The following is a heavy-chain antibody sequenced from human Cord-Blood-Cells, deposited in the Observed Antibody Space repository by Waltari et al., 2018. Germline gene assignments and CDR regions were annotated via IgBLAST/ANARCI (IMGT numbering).Heavy chain of an antibody. Sequence: VQLVESGGGLIQPGGYLRLSWAALGFPVRRNSMLWARPAHGKGLEWVSVIYSGGSTYYADSVKGRFTISRDNSKNTLYLQMNSLRAEDTAVYYCARDRPSSGWYLVDYWGQGTLVTVSS. CDR1: GFPVRRNS. D-gene: IGHD6-19*01. J-gene: IGHJ4*02. CDR3: ARDRPSSGWYLVDY. V-gene: IGHV3-53*01. CDR2: IYSGGST.